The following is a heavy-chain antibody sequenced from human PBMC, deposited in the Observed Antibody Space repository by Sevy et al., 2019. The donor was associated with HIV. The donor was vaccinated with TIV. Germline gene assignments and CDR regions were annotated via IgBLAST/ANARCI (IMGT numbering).Heavy chain of an antibody. CDR1: GFTFNNYA. J-gene: IGHJ2*01. CDR2: IRGGGGGT. D-gene: IGHD6-13*01. CDR3: AKHYIHDIADGWYFDL. V-gene: IGHV3-23*01. Sequence: GGSLRLSCAASGFTFNNYAMSGVRQAPGKGLEGKGLEGVSTIRGGGGGTYYADSVRGRFTISRDNSKNTLYLQVNSLRVEDTAVYYCAKHYIHDIADGWYFDLWGRGTLVTVSS.